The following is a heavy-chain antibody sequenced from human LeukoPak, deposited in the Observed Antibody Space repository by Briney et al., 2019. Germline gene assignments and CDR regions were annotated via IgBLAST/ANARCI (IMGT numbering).Heavy chain of an antibody. Sequence: PSETLSLTCTVSGGSISSYYWSWIRQPAGKGLEWLGRIYTSGSTNYNPSLKSRVTMSVDTSKDQFSLKLSSVTAADTAVYYCARDPDYYYGTNWFDPWGQGTLVTVSS. V-gene: IGHV4-4*07. D-gene: IGHD3-10*01. CDR2: IYTSGST. J-gene: IGHJ5*02. CDR3: ARDPDYYYGTNWFDP. CDR1: GGSISSYY.